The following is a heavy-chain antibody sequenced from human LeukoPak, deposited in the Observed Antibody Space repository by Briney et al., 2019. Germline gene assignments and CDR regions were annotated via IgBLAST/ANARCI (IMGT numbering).Heavy chain of an antibody. CDR1: GFSRHTRGVG. CDR3: AHNGAWRYYFDY. Sequence: SGPTLVNPTQTLTLTCTFSGFSRHTRGVGVGWIRQPPGKALEWLSLIFWNGDKSYSPSLKSRLTITNDTSKNQVVLTMTNMDPVDTATYYCAHNGAWRYYFDYWGQGTLVTVSS. D-gene: IGHD3-16*01. V-gene: IGHV2-5*01. CDR2: IFWNGDK. J-gene: IGHJ4*02.